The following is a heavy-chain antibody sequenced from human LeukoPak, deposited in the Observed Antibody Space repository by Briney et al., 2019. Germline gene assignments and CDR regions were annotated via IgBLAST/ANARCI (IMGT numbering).Heavy chain of an antibody. CDR3: TRGSIAYYYMDV. V-gene: IGHV4-59*01. D-gene: IGHD3-22*01. CDR2: IYYSGST. CDR1: GGSISSYY. Sequence: SETLSLTCTVSGGSISSYYWSWIRQPPGKGLEWIGNIYYSGSTNYNPSLKSRVAISVDTSKNQFSLKLSSVTAADTAVYYCTRGSIAYYYMDVWGKGTTVTISS. J-gene: IGHJ6*03.